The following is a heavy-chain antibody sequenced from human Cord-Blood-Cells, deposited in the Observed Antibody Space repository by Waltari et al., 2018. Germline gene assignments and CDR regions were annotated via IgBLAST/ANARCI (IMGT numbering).Heavy chain of an antibody. V-gene: IGHV4-39*01. CDR2: IYYSGST. J-gene: IGHJ4*02. D-gene: IGHD3-9*01. CDR3: ARSYYDILTGYPQFDY. CDR1: GGSISSSSYY. Sequence: QLQLQESGPGLVKPSETLSLTCTVPGGSISSSSYYWGWIRQPPGKGLEWIGSIYYSGSTYYNPSLKSRVTISVDTSKNQFSLKLSSVTAADTAVYYCARSYYDILTGYPQFDYWGQGTLVTVSS.